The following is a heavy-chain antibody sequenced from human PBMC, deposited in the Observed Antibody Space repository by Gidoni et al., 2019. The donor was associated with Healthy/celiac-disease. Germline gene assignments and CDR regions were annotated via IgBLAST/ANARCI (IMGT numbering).Heavy chain of an antibody. CDR2: ISYDGSNK. J-gene: IGHJ3*02. V-gene: IGHV3-30-3*01. D-gene: IGHD6-19*01. CDR1: GFTFSSYA. Sequence: QVQLVESVGGLVQPGRSLRLSCAASGFTFSSYAMHWVRQAPGKGLEWVAVISYDGSNKYYADSVKGRFTISRDNSKNTLYLQMNSLRAEDTAVYYCARDRSSSGWYPQEDAFDIWGQGTMVTVSS. CDR3: ARDRSSSGWYPQEDAFDI.